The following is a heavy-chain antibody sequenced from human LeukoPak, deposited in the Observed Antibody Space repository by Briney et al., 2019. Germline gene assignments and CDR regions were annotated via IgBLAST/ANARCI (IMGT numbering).Heavy chain of an antibody. CDR1: GFTFSSYE. Sequence: GGSLRLSCAASGFTFSSYEMNWVRQAPGKGLEWVSYISSSGSAIYYADSVKGRFTISRDNAQNSLYLQMNSLRAEDTAVYYCTREGGGSSWRDAFDIWGQGTMVTVSS. CDR2: ISSSGSAI. V-gene: IGHV3-48*03. CDR3: TREGGGSSWRDAFDI. D-gene: IGHD6-13*01. J-gene: IGHJ3*02.